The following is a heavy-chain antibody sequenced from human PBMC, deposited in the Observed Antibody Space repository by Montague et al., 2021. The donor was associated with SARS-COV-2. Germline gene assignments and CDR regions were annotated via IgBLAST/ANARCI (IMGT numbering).Heavy chain of an antibody. J-gene: IGHJ4*01. CDR2: INHSGST. CDR1: GGSFSSYY. CDR3: ARASSFVTIFGVVITDPLFDY. V-gene: IGHV4-34*01. D-gene: IGHD3-3*01. Sequence: SETLSLTCAVSGGSFSSYYWSWIRQPPGKGLEWIGEINHSGSTNYNPSLKSRVTISVDTSTNQFSLKLSSVTAADTAVYYCARASSFVTIFGVVITDPLFDYWGQGTLVTVSS.